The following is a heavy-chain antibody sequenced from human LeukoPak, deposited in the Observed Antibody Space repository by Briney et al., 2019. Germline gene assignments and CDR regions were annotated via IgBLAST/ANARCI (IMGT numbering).Heavy chain of an antibody. J-gene: IGHJ6*02. D-gene: IGHD4-17*01. CDR1: GGSFSGYY. CDR2: INHSGST. V-gene: IGHV4-34*01. CDR3: AGGAYGDYSGVFYYYYGMDV. Sequence: SETLSLTCAVYGGSFSGYYWSWIRQPPGKGLEWIGEINHSGSTNYNPSLKSRVTISVDTSKNQFSLKLSSVTAADTAVYYCAGGAYGDYSGVFYYYYGMDVWGQGTTVTVSS.